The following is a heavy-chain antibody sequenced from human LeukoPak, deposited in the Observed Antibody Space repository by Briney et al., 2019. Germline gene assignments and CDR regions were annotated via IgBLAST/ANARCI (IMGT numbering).Heavy chain of an antibody. D-gene: IGHD3-9*01. V-gene: IGHV4-31*03. CDR2: SYYSGST. CDR1: GGSITSGRYY. J-gene: IGHJ4*02. CDR3: ARATYDLLTGYCLDS. Sequence: SETLSLTCSVSGGSITSGRYYWTWIRQYPEKGLEWIGYSYYSGSTHFKSSLKSRATISLDKSKNQFSLNLTSATAADTAVYYCARATYDLLTGYCLDSWGQGTLVTVSS.